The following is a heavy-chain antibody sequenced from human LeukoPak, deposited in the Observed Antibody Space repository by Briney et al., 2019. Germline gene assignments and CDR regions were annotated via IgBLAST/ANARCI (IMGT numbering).Heavy chain of an antibody. Sequence: GGSLRLSCAASGITFSSYWMSWVRQAPGKGLEWVANIKQDGSEKNYADSVKGRFTISRDNAKNSLYLQMNSLRAEDTAMYYCASLDTAMVNGDYWGQGTLVTVSS. V-gene: IGHV3-7*01. CDR2: IKQDGSEK. D-gene: IGHD5-18*01. CDR3: ASLDTAMVNGDY. CDR1: GITFSSYW. J-gene: IGHJ4*02.